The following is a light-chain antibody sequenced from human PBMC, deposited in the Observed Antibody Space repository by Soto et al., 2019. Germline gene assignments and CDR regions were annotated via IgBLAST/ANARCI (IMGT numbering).Light chain of an antibody. CDR3: QQYSQWPLT. J-gene: IGKJ4*01. CDR2: GVS. CDR1: QSVTSN. Sequence: EIAVTQAPATLSVSPGERATLSCRASQSVTSNLAWYQQKPGQAPRLLMYGVSTRATGIPARFGGSGSATEFTLTISSLQPEDFAVYYCQQYSQWPLTFGGGTKVDI. V-gene: IGKV3-15*01.